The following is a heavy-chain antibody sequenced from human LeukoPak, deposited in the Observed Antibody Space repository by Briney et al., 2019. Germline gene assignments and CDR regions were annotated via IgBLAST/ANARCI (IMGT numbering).Heavy chain of an antibody. CDR1: GFTFSSYW. V-gene: IGHV3-53*01. J-gene: IGHJ4*02. Sequence: TGGSLRLSCAASGFTFSSYWMHLVRQAPGKGLEWVSVVYTGGSTYSADSVKGRFTISRDNSKNTLYLQMNSLRAEDTAVYYCARGLAAAGLYFDYWGQGTLVTVSS. CDR2: VYTGGST. D-gene: IGHD6-13*01. CDR3: ARGLAAAGLYFDY.